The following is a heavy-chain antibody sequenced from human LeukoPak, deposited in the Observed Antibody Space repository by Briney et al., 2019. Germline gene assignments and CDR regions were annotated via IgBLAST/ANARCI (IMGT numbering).Heavy chain of an antibody. CDR2: INPNRGGT. CDR1: GYTFTGYY. J-gene: IGHJ6*03. Sequence: ASVKVSCKASGYTFTGYYMHWVRQAPGQGLEWMGWINPNRGGTNYAQKFQGRVTMTRDTSISTAYMELSRLRSDDTAVYYCARTDYGDYVSPPYYYYTDVWGKGTTVTVSS. CDR3: ARTDYGDYVSPPYYYYTDV. D-gene: IGHD4-17*01. V-gene: IGHV1-2*02.